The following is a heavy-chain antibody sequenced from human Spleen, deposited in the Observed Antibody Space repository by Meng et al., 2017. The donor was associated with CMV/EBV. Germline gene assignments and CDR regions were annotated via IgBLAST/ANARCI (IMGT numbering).Heavy chain of an antibody. CDR3: ARSLYYDFWTDYYGNFDY. CDR2: INPKSGGT. Sequence: YTYTEYKMHWVRRAHGQGLEWMGWINPKSGGTNYAQKFQGRVTMTRDTSINTAYMELSRLTSDDTAVYYCARSLYYDFWTDYYGNFDYWGQGTLVTVSS. CDR1: YTYTEYK. J-gene: IGHJ4*02. V-gene: IGHV1-2*02. D-gene: IGHD3-3*01.